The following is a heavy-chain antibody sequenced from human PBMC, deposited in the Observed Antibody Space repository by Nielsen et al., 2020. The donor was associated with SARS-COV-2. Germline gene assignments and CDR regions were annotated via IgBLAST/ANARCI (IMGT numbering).Heavy chain of an antibody. CDR2: IYYSGST. J-gene: IGHJ4*02. Sequence: SETLSLTCTVSGGSISSYYWSWIRRPPGKGLEWVGYIYYSGSTNYNPSLKSRVTISVDTSKNQFSLKLSSVTAADTAVYYCAREGSSGYFRHYFDYWGQGTLVTVSS. CDR3: AREGSSGYFRHYFDY. D-gene: IGHD3-22*01. CDR1: GGSISSYY. V-gene: IGHV4-59*01.